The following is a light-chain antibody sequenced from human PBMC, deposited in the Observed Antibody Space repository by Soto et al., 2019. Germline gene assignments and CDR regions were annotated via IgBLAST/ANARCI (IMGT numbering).Light chain of an antibody. CDR2: DAT. Sequence: QSVLTQPASVSGSPGQSITISCTGTSSDVGSYNFVSWYQQHPGKAPKLIIYDATKRPSGVSNRFSGSKSGNTASLTISGLQAEDEADYHCCSFAGSSTLVFGGGTKLTV. J-gene: IGLJ2*01. CDR3: CSFAGSSTLV. V-gene: IGLV2-23*01. CDR1: SSDVGSYNF.